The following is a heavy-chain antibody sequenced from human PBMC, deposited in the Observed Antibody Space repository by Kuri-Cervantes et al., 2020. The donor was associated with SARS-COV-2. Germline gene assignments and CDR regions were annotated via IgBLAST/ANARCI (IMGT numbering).Heavy chain of an antibody. CDR2: IKQDGSEK. D-gene: IGHD3-10*01. CDR1: GFTFSSYW. V-gene: IGHV3-7*03. CDR3: ASQSPFGYFQH. J-gene: IGHJ1*01. Sequence: GESLKISCAASGFTFSSYWMSWVRQAPGKGLEWMANIKQDGSEKYYVDSAKGRFTISRDNAKNSLYLQMNSMRAEDTAVYYCASQSPFGYFQHWGQGTLVTVSS.